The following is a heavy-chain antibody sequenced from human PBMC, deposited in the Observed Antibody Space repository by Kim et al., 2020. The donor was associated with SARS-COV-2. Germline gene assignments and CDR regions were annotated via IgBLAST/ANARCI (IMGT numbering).Heavy chain of an antibody. CDR2: IYYSGST. CDR3: ASGNDYPHWFDP. D-gene: IGHD4-17*01. Sequence: SETLSLTCTVSGGSISSSSYYWGWIRQPPGKGLEWIGSIYYSGSTYYNPSLKSRVTISVDTSKNQFSLKLSSVTAADTAVYYCASGNDYPHWFDPWGQGTLVTVSS. CDR1: GGSISSSSYY. V-gene: IGHV4-39*07. J-gene: IGHJ5*02.